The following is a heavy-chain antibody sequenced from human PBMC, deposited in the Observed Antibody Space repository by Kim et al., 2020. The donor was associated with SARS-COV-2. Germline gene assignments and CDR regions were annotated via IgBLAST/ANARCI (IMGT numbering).Heavy chain of an antibody. CDR3: ARDSLQWLVPYGMDV. D-gene: IGHD6-19*01. J-gene: IGHJ6*02. V-gene: IGHV3-33*08. Sequence: GGSLRLSCAASGFTFSSYGMHWVRQAPGKGLEWVAVIWYDGSNKYYADSVKGRFTISRDNSKNTLYLQMNSLRAEDTAVYYCARDSLQWLVPYGMDVWGQGTTVTVSS. CDR2: IWYDGSNK. CDR1: GFTFSSYG.